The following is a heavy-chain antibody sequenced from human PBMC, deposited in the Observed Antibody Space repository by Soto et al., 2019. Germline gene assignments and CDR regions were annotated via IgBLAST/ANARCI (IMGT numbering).Heavy chain of an antibody. D-gene: IGHD3-10*01. CDR1: GYTFTSFA. CDR2: INGGNGNT. CDR3: ASGPAMVRGFYGGSDN. V-gene: IGHV1-3*01. Sequence: QVHLVQSGAEVKKPGASVRVSCKTSGYTFTSFAIYWVRQAPGQSLELMGSINGGNGNTYYSQKLQGRVTFSRDTSATTTYTEVPRPTSADTAVGDCASGPAMVRGFYGGSDNGAQGSLVT. J-gene: IGHJ1*01.